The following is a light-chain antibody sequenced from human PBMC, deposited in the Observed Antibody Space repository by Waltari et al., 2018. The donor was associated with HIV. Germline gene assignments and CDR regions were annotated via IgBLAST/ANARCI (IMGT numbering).Light chain of an antibody. J-gene: IGLJ1*01. CDR2: YDD. V-gene: IGLV1-36*01. Sequence: QSVLTQPPSVSGAPSQRVTISCSGGCPNIASTAVNWYQQLPGKTPKLLIYYDDQLPSGVSGRFSGSKSGTSASLAISGLQSEDEADYYCAAWDDGLNGYVFGTGTKLTVL. CDR1: CPNIASTA. CDR3: AAWDDGLNGYV.